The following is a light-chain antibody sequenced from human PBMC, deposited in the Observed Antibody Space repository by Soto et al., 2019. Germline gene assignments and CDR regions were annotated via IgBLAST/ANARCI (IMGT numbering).Light chain of an antibody. V-gene: IGKV1-39*01. CDR2: TAS. J-gene: IGKJ2*01. CDR3: QQSYRTPPDT. Sequence: DIQMTQSPSSLSAFVGDRVTITCRASQSISNRLNWYQQKPGKAPKLLIYTASTLQSGVPSRFSGGGSGTDFTLTISILQPEDSATYYCQQSYRTPPDTFGQGTKVEI. CDR1: QSISNR.